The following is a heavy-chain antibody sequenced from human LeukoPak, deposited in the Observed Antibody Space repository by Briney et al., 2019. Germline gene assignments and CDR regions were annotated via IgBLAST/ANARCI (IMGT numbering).Heavy chain of an antibody. CDR3: AKDIREYDSSGYYPDDAFDV. CDR2: ISGSGGST. D-gene: IGHD3-22*01. Sequence: PGGSLRLSCAASGFTFSSYAMSWVRKAPGKGLEWVSAISGSGGSTYYVDSVKGRFTISRDNSKNTLYLHMNSLRAEDTAVYYCAKDIREYDSSGYYPDDAFDVWGQGTKVTVSS. J-gene: IGHJ3*01. CDR1: GFTFSSYA. V-gene: IGHV3-23*01.